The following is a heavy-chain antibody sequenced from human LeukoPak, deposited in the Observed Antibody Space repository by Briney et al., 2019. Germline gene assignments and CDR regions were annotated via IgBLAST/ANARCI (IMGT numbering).Heavy chain of an antibody. D-gene: IGHD3-22*01. CDR1: GFTLSNYG. J-gene: IGHJ3*02. V-gene: IGHV3-33*01. CDR2: IRYDGSNK. CDR3: ARARYDSPYAFDI. Sequence: PGGSLTISCTASGFTLSNYGIHWVRQAPGKGLEWVAVIRYDGSNKYYADSVKGRFTISRDNSKNTLYLQMNSLRAEDTAVYYCARARYDSPYAFDIWGQGTMVTVSS.